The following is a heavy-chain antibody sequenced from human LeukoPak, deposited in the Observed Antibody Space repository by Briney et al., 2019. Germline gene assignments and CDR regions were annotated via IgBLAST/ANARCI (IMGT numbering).Heavy chain of an antibody. CDR2: INPNSGGT. D-gene: IGHD2-8*01. Sequence: ASVKVSCKASGYTFTGYYMHWVRQAPGQGLEWMGWINPNSGGTNYAQKFQGRVTMTRHTSIRTAYMELSRLRSDDTAVYYCARDMLGHYNWLDPWGQGTLVTVSS. J-gene: IGHJ5*02. CDR3: ARDMLGHYNWLDP. CDR1: GYTFTGYY. V-gene: IGHV1-2*02.